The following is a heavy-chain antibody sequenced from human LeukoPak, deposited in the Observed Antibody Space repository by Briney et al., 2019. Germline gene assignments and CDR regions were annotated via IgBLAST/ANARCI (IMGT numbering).Heavy chain of an antibody. V-gene: IGHV3-73*01. Sequence: PGGSLRLSCAASGFTFSGSAMHWVRQASGKGREWVGRIRSKANSYATAYAASVKGRFTIARYDSQNTPYLQMNSLKTEDTAVYYRTRTRDGYNAWISAYWGQGNVVTVSS. J-gene: IGHJ1*01. CDR2: IRSKANSYAT. D-gene: IGHD5-24*01. CDR1: GFTFSGSA. CDR3: TRTRDGYNAWISAY.